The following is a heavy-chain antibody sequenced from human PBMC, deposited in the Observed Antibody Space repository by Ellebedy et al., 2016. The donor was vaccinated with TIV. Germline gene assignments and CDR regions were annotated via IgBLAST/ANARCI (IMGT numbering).Heavy chain of an antibody. CDR3: AREADDIFDI. J-gene: IGHJ3*02. D-gene: IGHD3-9*01. CDR1: GFTFKNYV. Sequence: PGGSLRLSCAASGFTFKNYVMYRVRQAPGKGLEWVALISYDGSNKFYADSVKGRCTISRDNSGNTVYLQMNSLRAEDTAVYYCAREADDIFDIWGQGTMVTVSS. V-gene: IGHV3-30-3*01. CDR2: ISYDGSNK.